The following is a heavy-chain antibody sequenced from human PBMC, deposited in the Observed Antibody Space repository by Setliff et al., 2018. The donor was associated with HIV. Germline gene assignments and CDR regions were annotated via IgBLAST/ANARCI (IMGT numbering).Heavy chain of an antibody. J-gene: IGHJ4*01. CDR3: ASFYGDYGY. CDR2: IGSSNHGI. V-gene: IGHV3-48*04. CDR1: GFTFSSYG. D-gene: IGHD4-17*01. Sequence: PGGSLRLSCAASGFTFSSYGMTWVRQAPGKGLDWVAHIGSSNHGIHYTAYVQGRFTVSRDNATHLLFLQMNNLRAEDTAVYYCASFYGDYGYWGHGTQVTVSS.